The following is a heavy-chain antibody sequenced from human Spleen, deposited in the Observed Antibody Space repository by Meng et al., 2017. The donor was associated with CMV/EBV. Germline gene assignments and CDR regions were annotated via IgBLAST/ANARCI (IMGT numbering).Heavy chain of an antibody. CDR1: GFTFSSYG. J-gene: IGHJ6*02. D-gene: IGHD3-3*01. V-gene: IGHV3-21*01. CDR2: ISSSSSYI. CDR3: AKEPHPSYFWSGSYYYGMDV. Sequence: GESLKISCAASGFTFSSYGMHWVRQAPGKGLEWVSSISSSSSYIYYADSVKGRFTISRDNSKNTLYLQMNSLRAEDTAVYYCAKEPHPSYFWSGSYYYGMDVWGQGTTVTVSS.